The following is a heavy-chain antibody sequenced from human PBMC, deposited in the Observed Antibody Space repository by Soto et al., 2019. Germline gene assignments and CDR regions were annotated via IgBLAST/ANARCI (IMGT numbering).Heavy chain of an antibody. J-gene: IGHJ4*02. Sequence: ASVKVSCKASGYTFTSYDINWVRQATGQGLEWMGWMNPNSGNTGYAQKFQGRVTMTRNTLYLQMTSLRGEDTAVYFCARDPFSQYSPDSSGFINWGPGTMVTVSS. D-gene: IGHD5-12*01. CDR1: GYTFTSYD. V-gene: IGHV1-8*01. CDR3: ARDPFSQYSPDSSGFIN. CDR2: MNPNSGNT.